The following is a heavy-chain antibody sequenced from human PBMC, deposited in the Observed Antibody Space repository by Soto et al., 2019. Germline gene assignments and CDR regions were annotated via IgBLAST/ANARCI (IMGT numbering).Heavy chain of an antibody. D-gene: IGHD6-19*01. CDR2: ISSSSSYI. J-gene: IGHJ4*02. CDR3: ARNPVAGTGNY. CDR1: GFTFSSYS. Sequence: GGPLRLSCAASGFTFSSYSMNWVRQAPGKGLEWVSSISSSSSYIYYADSVKGRFTISRDNAKNSLYLQMNSLRAEDTAVYYCARNPVAGTGNYWGQGTLVTVSS. V-gene: IGHV3-21*01.